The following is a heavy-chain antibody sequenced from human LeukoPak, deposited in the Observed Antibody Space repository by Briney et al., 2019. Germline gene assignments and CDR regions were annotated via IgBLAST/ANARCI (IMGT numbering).Heavy chain of an antibody. Sequence: SETLSLTCAVYGGSFSGYYWSWIREPPGKGLEWIGEINHSGSTNYNPSLKSRVTISVDTSKNQFSLKLSSVTAADTAVYYCARGAAWFGELPDFDYWGQGTLVTVSS. V-gene: IGHV4-34*01. D-gene: IGHD3-10*01. CDR2: INHSGST. J-gene: IGHJ4*02. CDR1: GGSFSGYY. CDR3: ARGAAWFGELPDFDY.